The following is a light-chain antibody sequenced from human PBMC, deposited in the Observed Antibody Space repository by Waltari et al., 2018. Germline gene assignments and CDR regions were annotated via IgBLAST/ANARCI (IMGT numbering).Light chain of an antibody. J-gene: IGKJ1*01. CDR1: QSVSSY. V-gene: IGKV1-39*01. CDR3: QHSYRTPWT. Sequence: QMTQSPSSVSASVGDRVTISCRTSQSVSSYVNWYQQKSGKAPQLLIYVASTLQSGVPSRFSGRGSGTDFTLTINNLQPEDSATYFCQHSYRTPWTFGQGTRMEIK. CDR2: VAS.